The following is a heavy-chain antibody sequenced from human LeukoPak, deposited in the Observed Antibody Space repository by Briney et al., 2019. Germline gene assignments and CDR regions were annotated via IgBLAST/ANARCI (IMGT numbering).Heavy chain of an antibody. J-gene: IGHJ4*02. D-gene: IGHD3-3*01. V-gene: IGHV1-69*05. Sequence: GASVKVSCKASGGTFSSYAISLVRQAPAQGLEWMGGIIPIFGTANDAQKFQGRVTITTDESTSTAYMELSSLRSEDTAVYYCARGPFGVVTFLDYWGQGTLVTVSS. CDR1: GGTFSSYA. CDR3: ARGPFGVVTFLDY. CDR2: IIPIFGTA.